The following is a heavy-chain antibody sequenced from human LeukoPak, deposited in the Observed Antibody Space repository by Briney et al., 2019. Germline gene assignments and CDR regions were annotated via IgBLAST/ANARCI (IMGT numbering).Heavy chain of an antibody. V-gene: IGHV4-34*01. D-gene: IGHD6-6*01. CDR1: GGSFSGYY. CDR3: ARGVGASRAARPYYYYMDV. J-gene: IGHJ6*03. CDR2: INHSGST. Sequence: SETLSLTCAVYGGSFSGYYWSWIRQPPGKGLEWIGEINHSGSTNYNPSLKSRVTISVDTSKNQFSLKLSSVTAADTAVYYCARGVGASRAARPYYYYMDVWGKGTTVTVSS.